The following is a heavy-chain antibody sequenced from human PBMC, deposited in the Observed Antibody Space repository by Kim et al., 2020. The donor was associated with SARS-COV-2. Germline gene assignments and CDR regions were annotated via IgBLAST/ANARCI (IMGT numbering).Heavy chain of an antibody. J-gene: IGHJ4*02. D-gene: IGHD3-22*01. CDR3: ASGERYSYDNT. CDR1: GFTVSSNY. V-gene: IGHV3-53*01. CDR2: IYSGGGI. Sequence: GGSLRLSCAASGFTVSSNYMSWVRQAPGKGLEWVSVIYSGGGIYYADSVKGRFTISRDNSKNTLYLQMNSRRAEDTAVYYCASGERYSYDNTWGQGTLVTVSS.